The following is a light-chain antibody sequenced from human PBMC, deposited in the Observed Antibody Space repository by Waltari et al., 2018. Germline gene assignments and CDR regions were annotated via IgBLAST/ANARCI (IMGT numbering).Light chain of an antibody. J-gene: IGKJ3*01. CDR1: QRVSSTF. V-gene: IGKV3-20*01. CDR3: QQYGSSPPIFT. Sequence: EMVLTQSPGPLSLSPGKRATLSCRASQRVSSTFLAWYQQKPGQAPRLLSYGASNRATGIPDRFSGSGSGTDFTLTIDRLEPEDFAVYYCQQYGSSPPIFTFGPGTKVNI. CDR2: GAS.